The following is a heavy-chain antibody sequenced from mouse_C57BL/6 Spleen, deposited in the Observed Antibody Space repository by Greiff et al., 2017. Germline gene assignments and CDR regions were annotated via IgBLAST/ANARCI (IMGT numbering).Heavy chain of an antibody. CDR2: ISSGSSTI. CDR1: GFTFSDYG. J-gene: IGHJ4*01. CDR3: ARLLRMIDYYAIDY. V-gene: IGHV5-17*01. D-gene: IGHD1-1*01. Sequence: EVKLVESGGGLVKPGGSLKLSCAASGFTFSDYGMHWVRQAPEKGLEWVAYISSGSSTIYYADTVKGRFTISRDNAKNTLFLQMTSLRSEDTAMYYCARLLRMIDYYAIDYWGQGTSVTVSS.